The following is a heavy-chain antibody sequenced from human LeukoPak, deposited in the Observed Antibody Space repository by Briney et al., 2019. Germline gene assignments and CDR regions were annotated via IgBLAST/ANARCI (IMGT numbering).Heavy chain of an antibody. D-gene: IGHD6-13*01. CDR3: ARALGHIASAGTGGIVYFDY. Sequence: PGGSLRLSCAASGFTFSSYNMDWVRQAPGKGLEWVSSISSSSGYIYYADSVKGRFTISRDNAKNSLYLQMNSLRSEDTAVYFCARALGHIASAGTGGIVYFDYWGQGTLVTVSS. J-gene: IGHJ4*02. V-gene: IGHV3-21*01. CDR2: ISSSSGYI. CDR1: GFTFSSYN.